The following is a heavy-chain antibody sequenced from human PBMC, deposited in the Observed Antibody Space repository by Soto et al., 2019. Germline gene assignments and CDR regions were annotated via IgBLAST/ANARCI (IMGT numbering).Heavy chain of an antibody. CDR3: ARKGGSGSYYNDAFDI. D-gene: IGHD3-10*01. CDR1: GGSFSGYY. CDR2: INHSGST. V-gene: IGHV4-34*01. Sequence: SETLSLTGAVYGGSFSGYYWSWIRQPPGKGLEWIGEINHSGSTNYTPSLKSLVTISVDTSKNQFSLKRSSVTAADTAVYYCARKGGSGSYYNDAFDIWGQGTMVTVSS. J-gene: IGHJ3*02.